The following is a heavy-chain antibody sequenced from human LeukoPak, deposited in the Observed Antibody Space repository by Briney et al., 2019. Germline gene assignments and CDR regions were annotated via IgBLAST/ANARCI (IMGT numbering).Heavy chain of an antibody. D-gene: IGHD2-2*01. CDR3: ASPGIVVVPAAMDYYYYGMDV. CDR2: INPNSGGT. V-gene: IGHV1-2*02. J-gene: IGHJ6*02. CDR1: GYTFTGYY. Sequence: RASVKVSCKASGYTFTGYYMHWVRQAPGQGLEWMGWINPNSGGTNYAQKFQGRVTMTRDTSISTAYMELSRLRSDDTAVYYCASPGIVVVPAAMDYYYYGMDVWGQGTTVTVSS.